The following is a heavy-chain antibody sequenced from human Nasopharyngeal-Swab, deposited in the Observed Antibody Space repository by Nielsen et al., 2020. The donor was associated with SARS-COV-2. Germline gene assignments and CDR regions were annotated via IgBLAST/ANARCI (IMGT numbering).Heavy chain of an antibody. CDR1: GYSFTSYW. V-gene: IGHV5-51*01. CDR3: ARQKIRKHIVVVTAIWDAFDI. D-gene: IGHD2-21*02. CDR2: IYPGDSDT. Sequence: GESLKISCEGSGYSFTSYWIGWVRQMPGKGLEWMGIIYPGDSDTRYSPSFQGQVTISADKSISTAYLQWSSLKASDTAMYYCARQKIRKHIVVVTAIWDAFDIWGQGTMVTVSS. J-gene: IGHJ3*02.